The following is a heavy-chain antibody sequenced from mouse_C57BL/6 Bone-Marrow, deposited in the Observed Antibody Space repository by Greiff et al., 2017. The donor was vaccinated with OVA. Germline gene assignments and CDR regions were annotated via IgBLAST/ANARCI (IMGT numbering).Heavy chain of an antibody. CDR3: VGGGGSWFAY. CDR1: GFSFNTYA. V-gene: IGHV10-1*01. J-gene: IGHJ3*01. CDR2: IRSKSNNYAT. Sequence: EVQVVESGGGLVQPKGSLKLSCAASGFSFNTYAMNWVRQAPGKGLEWVARIRSKSNNYATYYAESVKDRFTISRDDSESMLYLQMNNLKTEDTAMYYGVGGGGSWFAYWGQGTLVTVSA.